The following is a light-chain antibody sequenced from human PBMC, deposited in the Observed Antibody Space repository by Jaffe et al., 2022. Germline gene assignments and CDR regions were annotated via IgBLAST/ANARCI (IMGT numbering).Light chain of an antibody. CDR1: SLRSFY. CDR3: NSRDSNGDYHWV. Sequence: SSELTQDSAVSVALGRTVRITCQGDSLRSFYASWYQQKPGQAPVLVIYGKNNRPSGIPDRFSGSTSGNTASLTIAGAQAEDEADYYCNSRDSNGDYHWVFGGGTKLTVL. J-gene: IGLJ3*02. CDR2: GKN. V-gene: IGLV3-19*01.